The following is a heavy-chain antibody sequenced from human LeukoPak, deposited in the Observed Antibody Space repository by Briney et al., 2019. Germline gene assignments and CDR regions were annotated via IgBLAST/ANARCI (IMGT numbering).Heavy chain of an antibody. CDR1: GYTFTSYG. D-gene: IGHD2-2*01. Sequence: GASVKVSFKASGYTFTSYGISWVRQAPGQGLEWMGWISAYNGNTNYAQKLQGRVTMTTDTSTSTAYMELRSLRSDDTGVYYCARDGAGDLVVVPASVIDAFDIWGQGTMVTVSS. V-gene: IGHV1-18*01. CDR2: ISAYNGNT. CDR3: ARDGAGDLVVVPASVIDAFDI. J-gene: IGHJ3*02.